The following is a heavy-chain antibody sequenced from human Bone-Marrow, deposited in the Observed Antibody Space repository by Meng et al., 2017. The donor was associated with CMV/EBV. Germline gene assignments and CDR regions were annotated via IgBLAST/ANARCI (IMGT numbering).Heavy chain of an antibody. CDR3: ARYSSSNAFDI. CDR1: GGSFSGYY. V-gene: IGHV4-34*01. D-gene: IGHD6-6*01. Sequence: GSLRLSCAVYGGSFSGYYWSWIRQSPGKGLEWIGEINHSGSTNYNPSLKSRVTISVDTSKNQFSLKLSSVTAADTAVYYCARYSSSNAFDIWGQGTMVTVSS. CDR2: INHSGST. J-gene: IGHJ3*02.